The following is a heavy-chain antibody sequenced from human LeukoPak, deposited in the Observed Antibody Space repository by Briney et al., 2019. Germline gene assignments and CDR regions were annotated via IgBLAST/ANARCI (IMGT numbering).Heavy chain of an antibody. J-gene: IGHJ4*02. V-gene: IGHV3-74*01. D-gene: IGHD3-22*01. CDR3: ARENYDRNLDY. Sequence: GGSLRLSCAASGFTFSSYWLHWVRQAPGKGLVWVSRINSDGSSTSYADSVKGRFTISRDNAKNTLYLQMNSLRAEDTAVYYCARENYDRNLDYWGQGTLVTVSS. CDR1: GFTFSSYW. CDR2: INSDGSST.